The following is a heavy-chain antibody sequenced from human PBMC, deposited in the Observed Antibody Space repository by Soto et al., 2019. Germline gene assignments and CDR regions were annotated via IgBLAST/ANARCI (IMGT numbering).Heavy chain of an antibody. J-gene: IGHJ4*02. CDR3: AKADSSGYYLDY. V-gene: IGHV3-30*18. CDR1: GFTFSSYG. D-gene: IGHD3-22*01. CDR2: ISYDGSNK. Sequence: GGSLRLSCAASGFTFSSYGMHWVRQAPGKGLEWVAVISYDGSNKYYADSVKGRFTISRDNSKNTLYLQMNSLRAEDTAVYYCAKADSSGYYLDYWGQGTLVTVSS.